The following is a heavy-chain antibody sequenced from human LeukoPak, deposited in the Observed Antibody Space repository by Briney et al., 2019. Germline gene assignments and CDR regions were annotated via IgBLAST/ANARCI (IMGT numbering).Heavy chain of an antibody. V-gene: IGHV3-66*01. CDR3: ARGGSSSSRVY. D-gene: IGHD6-6*01. CDR2: IYSGGST. CDR1: GFTFSSYA. Sequence: GGSLRLSCAASGFTFSSYAMSWVRQAPGKGLEWVSVIYSGGSTYYADSVKGRFTISRDNSKNTLYLQMNSLRAEDTAVYYCARGGSSSSRVYWGQGTLVTVSS. J-gene: IGHJ4*02.